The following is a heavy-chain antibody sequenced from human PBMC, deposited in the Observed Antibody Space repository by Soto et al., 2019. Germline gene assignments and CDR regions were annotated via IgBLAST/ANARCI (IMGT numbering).Heavy chain of an antibody. CDR2: IFSNDEK. D-gene: IGHD6-13*01. V-gene: IGHV2-26*01. CDR3: ARIKEYSSSWLGTDY. Sequence: SGPTLVNPTETLTLTCTVSGFSLSNARMGVSWIRQPPGKALEWLAHIFSNDEKSYSTSLKSRLTISKDTSKSQVVLTMTNMDPVDTATYYCARIKEYSSSWLGTDYWGQGTLVTVSS. J-gene: IGHJ4*02. CDR1: GFSLSNARMG.